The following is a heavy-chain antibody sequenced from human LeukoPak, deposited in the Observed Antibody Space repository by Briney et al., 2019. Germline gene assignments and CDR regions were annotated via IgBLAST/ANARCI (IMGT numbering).Heavy chain of an antibody. CDR3: ARVRRGSSGCFDY. J-gene: IGHJ4*02. Sequence: PSETLSLTCSVSGGSITTSSYYWGWIRQPPEKGLEWIGSIFYTGSTYYSPSLKSRVTMSVDTSKNQFSLKLSSVTAADTAVYYCARVRRGSSGCFDYWGQGTLVTVSS. D-gene: IGHD6-19*01. CDR2: IFYTGST. CDR1: GGSITTSSYY. V-gene: IGHV4-39*01.